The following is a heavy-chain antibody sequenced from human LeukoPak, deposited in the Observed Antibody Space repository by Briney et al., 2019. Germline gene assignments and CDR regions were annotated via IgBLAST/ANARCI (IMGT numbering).Heavy chain of an antibody. V-gene: IGHV1-46*01. Sequence: GASVKVSCKASGYTFTSNYMLWVRQAPGQGLEWMGIINPSVGSTTYAQKFQGRVTMTRDTSTSTVYMELSSLSSEDTAVYYCARVGGIYPINWGQGSLVTVSA. J-gene: IGHJ4*02. CDR3: ARVGGIYPIN. D-gene: IGHD1-26*01. CDR1: GYTFTSNY. CDR2: INPSVGST.